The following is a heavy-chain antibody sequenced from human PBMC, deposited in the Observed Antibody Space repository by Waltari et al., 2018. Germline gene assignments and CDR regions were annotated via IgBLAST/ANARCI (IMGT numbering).Heavy chain of an antibody. J-gene: IGHJ4*02. V-gene: IGHV3-23*01. D-gene: IGHD6-13*01. CDR1: GFTFSSYA. Sequence: EVQLLESGGGLVQPGGSLRLSCAASGFTFSSYAMSWVRQAPGKGLEWVAAISGSGGSTYYAASVKGRFTISRDNSKNTLYLQMNSLRAEDTAVYYCAKGGAAAGTFDYWGQGTLVTVSS. CDR2: ISGSGGST. CDR3: AKGGAAAGTFDY.